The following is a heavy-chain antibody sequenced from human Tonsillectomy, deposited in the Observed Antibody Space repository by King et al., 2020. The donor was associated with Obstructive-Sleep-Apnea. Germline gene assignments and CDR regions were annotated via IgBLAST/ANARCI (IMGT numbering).Heavy chain of an antibody. CDR3: ARLSRGYSSSWFDP. Sequence: QLQESGPGLVKPSETLSLTCTVSGGSISSYYWSWIRQPPGKGLEWIGYIYYSGSTNYNPSLKSRVTISLDTSKNQFSLKLSSVTAADTAVYYCARLSRGYSSSWFDPWGQGTLVTVSS. V-gene: IGHV4-59*08. CDR1: GGSISSYY. D-gene: IGHD6-13*01. CDR2: IYYSGST. J-gene: IGHJ5*01.